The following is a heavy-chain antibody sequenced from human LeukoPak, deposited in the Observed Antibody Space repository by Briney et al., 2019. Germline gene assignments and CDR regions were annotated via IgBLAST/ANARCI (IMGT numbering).Heavy chain of an antibody. Sequence: QTGGSLRLSCAASGFAFSNYWMSWVRQAPGKGLEWVANIKPDGSEKYYVDSVKGRLTISKDDAKNSLYRQIHSLRADDTAVYYCVRDRFGYSDYWGQGTLVTVSS. CDR3: VRDRFGYSDY. J-gene: IGHJ4*02. CDR1: GFAFSNYW. V-gene: IGHV3-7*01. CDR2: IKPDGSEK. D-gene: IGHD3-22*01.